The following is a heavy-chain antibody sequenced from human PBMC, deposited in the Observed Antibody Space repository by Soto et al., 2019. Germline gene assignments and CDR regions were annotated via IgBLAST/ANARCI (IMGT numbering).Heavy chain of an antibody. J-gene: IGHJ4*02. CDR2: INHSGST. Sequence: SETLSLTCAVDGGSFSGYYWSWIRQPPGKGLEWIGEINHSGSTNYNPSLKSRVTISVDTSKNQFSLKLSSVTAADTAVYYCARGTPWQLVRFDYWGQGTLVTVSS. D-gene: IGHD6-6*01. CDR3: ARGTPWQLVRFDY. CDR1: GGSFSGYY. V-gene: IGHV4-34*01.